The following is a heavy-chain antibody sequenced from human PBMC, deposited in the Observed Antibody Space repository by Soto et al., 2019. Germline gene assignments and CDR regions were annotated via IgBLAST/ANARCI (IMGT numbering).Heavy chain of an antibody. CDR1: GGSFSGYY. V-gene: IGHV4-34*01. D-gene: IGHD3-9*01. J-gene: IGHJ5*02. CDR3: ASGGRRYFDWSRWFDP. CDR2: INHSGST. Sequence: SETLSLTCAVYGGSFSGYYWSWIRQPPGKGLEWIGEINHSGSTNYSPSLKSRVTISVDTSKNQFSLKLSSVTAADTAVYYCASGGRRYFDWSRWFDPWGQGTLVTVSS.